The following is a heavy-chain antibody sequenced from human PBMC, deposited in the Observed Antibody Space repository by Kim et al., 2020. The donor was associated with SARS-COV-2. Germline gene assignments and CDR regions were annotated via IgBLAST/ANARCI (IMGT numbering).Heavy chain of an antibody. J-gene: IGHJ6*02. CDR3: ARAPDGFKTVNLRRFHLYGMDV. V-gene: IGHV4-61*02. CDR1: GGSITGGSYY. CDR2: FISGGKT. Sequence: SETLSLTCTVSGGSITGGSYYWNWVRLSAGKGLEWIGRIFISGGKTNYNPSLRRRVTISIDTSKNQFSLNLNSVTAADTATYYCARAPDGFKTVNLRRFHLYGMDVWGQGTTVTVS. D-gene: IGHD4-17*01.